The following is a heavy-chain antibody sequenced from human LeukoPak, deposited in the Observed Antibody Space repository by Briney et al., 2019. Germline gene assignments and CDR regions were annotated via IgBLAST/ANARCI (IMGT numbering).Heavy chain of an antibody. CDR2: VNSGGSGT. D-gene: IGHD6-6*01. CDR1: GFTFSSYW. CDR3: ARGGAARPDY. Sequence: GGSLRLSCAASGFTFSSYWMSWDRQAPGKGLVWVSRVNSGGSGTTYADSVKGRFTISRDNAKNTLYLQMNSLRAGDTAAYYCARGGAARPDYWGQGTLVTVSS. V-gene: IGHV3-74*01. J-gene: IGHJ4*02.